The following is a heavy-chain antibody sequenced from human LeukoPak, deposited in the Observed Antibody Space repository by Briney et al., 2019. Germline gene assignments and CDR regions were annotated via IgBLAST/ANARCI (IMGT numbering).Heavy chain of an antibody. J-gene: IGHJ6*02. V-gene: IGHV3-7*01. CDR2: IKQDGSEK. D-gene: IGHD3-22*01. Sequence: GGSLRLSCAASGFTFSSYWMSWVRQAPGKGLEWVANIKQDGSEKYYVDSVKGRFTISRDNAKNSLYLQMNSLRAEGTAVYYCARDFPPSVITTGYYYYGMDVWGQGTTVTVSS. CDR1: GFTFSSYW. CDR3: ARDFPPSVITTGYYYYGMDV.